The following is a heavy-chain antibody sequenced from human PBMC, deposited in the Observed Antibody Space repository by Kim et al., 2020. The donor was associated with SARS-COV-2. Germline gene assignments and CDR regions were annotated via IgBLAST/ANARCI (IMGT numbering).Heavy chain of an antibody. CDR3: ARDRYDYVWGSYRPSNYYYYGMDV. CDR2: ISSSGSTI. D-gene: IGHD3-16*02. CDR1: GFTFSDYY. V-gene: IGHV3-11*01. Sequence: GGSLRLSCAASGFTFSDYYMSWIRQAPGKGLERVSYISSSGSTIYYADSVKGRFTISRDNAKNSLYLQMNSLRAEDTAVYYCARDRYDYVWGSYRPSNYYYYGMDVWGQGTTVTVSS. J-gene: IGHJ6*02.